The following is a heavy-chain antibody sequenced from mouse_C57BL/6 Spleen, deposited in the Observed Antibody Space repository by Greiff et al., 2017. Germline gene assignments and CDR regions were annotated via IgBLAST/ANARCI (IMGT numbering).Heavy chain of an antibody. CDR2: ISDGGSYT. J-gene: IGHJ2*01. CDR3: ARDITTGDYFDY. D-gene: IGHD1-1*01. Sequence: EVKLMESGGGLVKPGGSLKLSCAASGFTFSSYAMSWVRQTPEKRLEWVATISDGGSYTYYPDNVKGRFTISRDNAKNNLYLQMSHLKSEDTAMYYCARDITTGDYFDYWGQGTTLTVSS. V-gene: IGHV5-4*01. CDR1: GFTFSSYA.